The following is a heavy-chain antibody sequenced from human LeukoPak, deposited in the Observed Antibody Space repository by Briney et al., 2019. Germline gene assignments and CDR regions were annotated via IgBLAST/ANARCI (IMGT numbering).Heavy chain of an antibody. J-gene: IGHJ4*02. Sequence: PGGSLRLSCAASGFTFSSYAMSWVRQAPGKGLEWVSGISGSGASTYYADSVKGRFTISRDNSKNTLYLQMNSLRAEDTAVYYCAKGGTLAFRIFDYWGQGTLVTVSS. D-gene: IGHD3-3*02. CDR3: AKGGTLAFRIFDY. CDR1: GFTFSSYA. V-gene: IGHV3-23*01. CDR2: ISGSGAST.